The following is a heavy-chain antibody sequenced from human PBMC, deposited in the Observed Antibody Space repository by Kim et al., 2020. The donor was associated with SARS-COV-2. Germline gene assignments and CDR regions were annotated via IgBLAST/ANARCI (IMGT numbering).Heavy chain of an antibody. D-gene: IGHD2-2*01. CDR3: ARAPGGCSSTSCYAGYYYGMDV. V-gene: IGHV3-30*04. CDR2: ISYDGSNK. Sequence: GGSLRLSCAASGFTFSSYAMHWVRQAPGKGLEWVAVISYDGSNKYYADSVKGRVTISRDNSKNTLYLQMNSLRAEDTAVYYCARAPGGCSSTSCYAGYYYGMDVWGQGATVTVSS. CDR1: GFTFSSYA. J-gene: IGHJ6*02.